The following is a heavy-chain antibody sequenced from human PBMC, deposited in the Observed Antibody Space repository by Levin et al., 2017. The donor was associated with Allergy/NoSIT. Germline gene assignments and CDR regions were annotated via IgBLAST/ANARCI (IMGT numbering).Heavy chain of an antibody. J-gene: IGHJ4*02. D-gene: IGHD6-19*01. Sequence: SETLSLTCAVYGGSFSGYYWSWIRQPPGKGLEWIGEINHSGSTNYNPSLKSRVTISVDTSKNQFSLKLSSVTAADTAVYYCARVAREAGTNQYDYWGQGTLVTVSS. V-gene: IGHV4-34*01. CDR3: ARVAREAGTNQYDY. CDR2: INHSGST. CDR1: GGSFSGYY.